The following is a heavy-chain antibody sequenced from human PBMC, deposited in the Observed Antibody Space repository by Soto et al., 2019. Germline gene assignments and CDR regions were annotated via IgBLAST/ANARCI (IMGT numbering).Heavy chain of an antibody. CDR2: IGTAGDT. CDR1: GFTFSSYD. V-gene: IGHV3-13*01. D-gene: IGHD2-21*02. Sequence: EVQLVESGGGLVQPGGSLRLSCAASGFTFSSYDMHWVRQATGKGLEWVSAIGTAGDTYYPGSVKGRFTISRENAKNSLYLQMNSLRAGDTAVYYCARDGNYGGNSHYYYGMVVWGQGTTVTVSS. J-gene: IGHJ6*02. CDR3: ARDGNYGGNSHYYYGMVV.